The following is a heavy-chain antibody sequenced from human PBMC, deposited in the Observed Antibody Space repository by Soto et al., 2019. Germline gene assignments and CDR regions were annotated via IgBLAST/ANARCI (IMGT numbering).Heavy chain of an antibody. J-gene: IGHJ5*02. CDR1: GGSISSSSYY. V-gene: IGHV4-39*01. Sequence: SETLSLTCTVSGGSISSSSYYWGWIRQPPGKGLEWIGSIYYSGSTYYNLSLKSRVTISVDTSKNQFSLKLSSVTAADTAVYYCARHEYSSSGNWFDPWGQGTLVTVSS. CDR3: ARHEYSSSGNWFDP. CDR2: IYYSGST. D-gene: IGHD6-6*01.